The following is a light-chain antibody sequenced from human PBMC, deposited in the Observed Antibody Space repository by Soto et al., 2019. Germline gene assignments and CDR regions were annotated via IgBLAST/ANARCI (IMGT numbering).Light chain of an antibody. J-gene: IGLJ2*01. CDR3: QSYDSSLSGSI. Sequence: QSVLTQPPSVSGAPGQRVTISCTGSSSNIGAGYDVHWYQQLPGTAPKLLIYGNSNRPSGVPDRFSGSKSGTSASLAITGLQAEDEADYYGQSYDSSLSGSIFGGGTKVTVL. CDR2: GNS. V-gene: IGLV1-40*01. CDR1: SSNIGAGYD.